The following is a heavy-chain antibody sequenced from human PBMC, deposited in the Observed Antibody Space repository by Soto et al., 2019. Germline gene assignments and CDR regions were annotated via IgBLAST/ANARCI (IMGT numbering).Heavy chain of an antibody. J-gene: IGHJ1*01. D-gene: IGHD1-1*01. CDR3: ARGRTVSSIGPLLV. Sequence: QIPLVQSGAEVKKPGASVKVSCKASGYNFFDYGVSWVRQAPGQGLEWMGWVSPKSGKTDFARKVQGRVTMTADTSTNTAYLEVRGLRSDDTAVYYCARGRTVSSIGPLLVWGQGTLVSVSS. CDR1: GYNFFDYG. CDR2: VSPKSGKT. V-gene: IGHV1-18*01.